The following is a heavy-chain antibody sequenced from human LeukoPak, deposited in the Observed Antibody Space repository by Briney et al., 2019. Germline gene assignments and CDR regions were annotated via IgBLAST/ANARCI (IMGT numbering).Heavy chain of an antibody. J-gene: IGHJ4*02. CDR2: IYYDGGKK. CDR3: ARDSGRSATYLNY. V-gene: IGHV3-30-3*01. D-gene: IGHD1-26*01. CDR1: GFTFSNFD. Sequence: GGSLRLSCAASGFTFSNFDMHWVRQAPGKGLEWVAGIYYDGGKKYYADSVRGRFTISRDTSKNTLYLQMNGPPADATAFYYCARDSGRSATYLNYWRRETLHTVST.